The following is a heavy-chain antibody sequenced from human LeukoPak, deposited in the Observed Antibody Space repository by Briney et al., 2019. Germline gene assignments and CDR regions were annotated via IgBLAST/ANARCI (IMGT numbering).Heavy chain of an antibody. V-gene: IGHV3-30*02. CDR3: AKDRGGYTNWFDP. Sequence: GGSLRLSCTASGFIFSDYSMHWVRQAPGKGLEWVAFIRYDGSNKYYADSVKGRFTISRDNSKNTLYLQMNSPRAEDTAIYYCAKDRGGYTNWFDPWGQGTLVTVSS. D-gene: IGHD5-12*01. CDR2: IRYDGSNK. CDR1: GFIFSDYS. J-gene: IGHJ5*02.